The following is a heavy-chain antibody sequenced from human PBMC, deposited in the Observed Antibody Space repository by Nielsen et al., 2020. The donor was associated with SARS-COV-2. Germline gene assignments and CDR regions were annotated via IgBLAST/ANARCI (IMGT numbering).Heavy chain of an antibody. CDR1: GDSISSGDYY. Sequence: SETLSLTCTVSGDSISSGDYYWSWIRQPPGKGLEWITYISHSGSTYYNPSLKSRVSISVDTSKNQFSLNLSSVTAADTAMYYCARYYVSGMYGMDVWGPGTTVTVSS. D-gene: IGHD3-10*01. V-gene: IGHV4-30-4*01. CDR2: ISHSGST. J-gene: IGHJ6*02. CDR3: ARYYVSGMYGMDV.